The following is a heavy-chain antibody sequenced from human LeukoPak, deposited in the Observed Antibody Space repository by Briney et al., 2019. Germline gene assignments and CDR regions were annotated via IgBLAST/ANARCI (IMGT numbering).Heavy chain of an antibody. Sequence: PGGSLRLSCAASGFTFSSYAMSWVRQAPGKGLDLLSAISGSGGSTYYADSVKGRFTISRDNSKNTLYLQMNSLRAEDTAVYYCAKVFPSSGRSDGGDYWGQGTLVTVSS. CDR3: AKVFPSSGRSDGGDY. D-gene: IGHD3-10*01. CDR1: GFTFSSYA. J-gene: IGHJ4*02. CDR2: ISGSGGST. V-gene: IGHV3-23*01.